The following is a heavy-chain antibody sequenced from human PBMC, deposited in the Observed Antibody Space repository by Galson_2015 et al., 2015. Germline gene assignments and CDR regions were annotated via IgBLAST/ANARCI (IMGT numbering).Heavy chain of an antibody. Sequence: LRLSCAASGFTFRDYSMNWVRQAPGKGLEWISYISNGGSTIYYADSVKGRFTISRDDAKNSLYLQMNSLRDEDTAVYYCARDGPGVLRFLDVWGKGTTVTVSS. D-gene: IGHD3-3*01. CDR2: ISNGGSTI. J-gene: IGHJ6*04. CDR1: GFTFRDYS. V-gene: IGHV3-48*02. CDR3: ARDGPGVLRFLDV.